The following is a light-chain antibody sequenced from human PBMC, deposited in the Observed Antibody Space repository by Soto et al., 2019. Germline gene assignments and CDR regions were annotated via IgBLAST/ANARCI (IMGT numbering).Light chain of an antibody. V-gene: IGKV3-11*01. CDR1: QSVSSS. CDR3: LQRGDWPPLT. CDR2: DAS. Sequence: VLTQSPATLSLYPGERATLSCRASQSVSSSLAWYQQKPGHAPRLLIYDASNRATGIPARFSGSGSGTDFTLTISSLESEDFAVYYCLQRGDWPPLTFGKGTKVEIK. J-gene: IGKJ1*01.